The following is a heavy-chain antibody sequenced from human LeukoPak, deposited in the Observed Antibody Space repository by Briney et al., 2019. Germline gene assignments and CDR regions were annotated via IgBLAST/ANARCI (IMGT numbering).Heavy chain of an antibody. D-gene: IGHD3-22*01. Sequence: SETLSLTCTVSGASISSFYWGWIRQPQGKGLEWIGILYYSGSTHYNPSLTSRVSLSLDTSTNQFSLRLNSVTPADTAVYYCARGWGSGYYYRGAPYFDYWGQGTLVTVSS. CDR1: GASISSFY. CDR2: LYYSGST. CDR3: ARGWGSGYYYRGAPYFDY. J-gene: IGHJ4*02. V-gene: IGHV4-59*01.